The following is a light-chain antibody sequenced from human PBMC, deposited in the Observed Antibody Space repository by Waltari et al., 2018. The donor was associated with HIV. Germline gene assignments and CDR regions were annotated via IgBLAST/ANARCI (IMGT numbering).Light chain of an antibody. Sequence: QSALTQPASVSGSPGQSITISCTGTSSDVGGYNYVSWYQHHPGNAPKLIIYGVSYRPSGVSDRFSGSKSGNTASLTISGLQAEDETDYYCSSYTSSSTWVFGGGTKLTVL. CDR1: SSDVGGYNY. CDR3: SSYTSSSTWV. J-gene: IGLJ3*02. CDR2: GVS. V-gene: IGLV2-14*01.